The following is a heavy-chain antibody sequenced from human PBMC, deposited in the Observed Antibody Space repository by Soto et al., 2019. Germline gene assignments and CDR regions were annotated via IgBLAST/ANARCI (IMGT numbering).Heavy chain of an antibody. CDR1: GWTLSRYE. J-gene: IGHJ6*02. V-gene: IGHV3-48*03. CDR3: ARDPSSGVYGMDV. Sequence: GGSLRASCADSGWTLSRYEMNWVRQAPGKGLEWVSYISSSGSTIYYADSVKGRFTISRDNAKNSLYLQMNSLRAEDTAVYYCARDPSSGVYGMDVWGQGTKVTVSS. CDR2: ISSSGSTI. D-gene: IGHD3-10*01.